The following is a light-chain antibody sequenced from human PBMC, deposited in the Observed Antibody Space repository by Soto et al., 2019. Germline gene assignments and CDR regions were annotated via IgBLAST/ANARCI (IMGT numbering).Light chain of an antibody. Sequence: DIQMTQSPSSLSASVGDRVTITCQASQDINNYLNWYQQKPGKAPKLLIYDASNLETGVPSRFSGSGSGTDFTFTISSLQPEDFATYYCQQYDGLPPLTFGPGTKVDIK. V-gene: IGKV1-33*01. CDR1: QDINNY. CDR2: DAS. J-gene: IGKJ3*01. CDR3: QQYDGLPPLT.